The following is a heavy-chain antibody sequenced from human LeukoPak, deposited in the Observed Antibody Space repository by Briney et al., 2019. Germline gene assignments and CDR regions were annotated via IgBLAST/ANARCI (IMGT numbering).Heavy chain of an antibody. V-gene: IGHV4-59*01. Sequence: SETLSLTCTVSGGSISSYYWSWIREPPGKGLEWIGNIYYTGSTIYNPSLKSRVTISVDTSKNQFSLKLNSVTAAADTAVYYCARHYDSGTYPLDFWGQGILVTVSS. CDR2: IYYTGST. CDR1: GGSISSYY. CDR3: ARHYDSGTYPLDF. D-gene: IGHD3-10*01. J-gene: IGHJ4*02.